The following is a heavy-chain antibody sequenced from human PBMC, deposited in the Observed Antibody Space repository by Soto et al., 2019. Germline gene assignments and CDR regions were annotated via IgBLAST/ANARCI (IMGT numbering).Heavy chain of an antibody. CDR1: GFSFSSAW. J-gene: IGHJ4*02. CDR2: IKSEANGGTT. Sequence: GGSLRLSCAASGFSFSSAWMKWVRQAPGKGLEWVGRIKSEANGGTTDHAAAVKGRFIISRDDSKNMLFLQMDSLITEDSAVYYFFYYRDSSARHVDFWGPGTLVILFS. D-gene: IGHD3-22*01. V-gene: IGHV3-15*07. CDR3: FYYRDSSARHVDF.